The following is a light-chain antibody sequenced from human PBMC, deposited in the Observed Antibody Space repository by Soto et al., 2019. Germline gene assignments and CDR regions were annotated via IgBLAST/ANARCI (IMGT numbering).Light chain of an antibody. CDR3: QQSDTYPYT. V-gene: IGKV1-5*03. CDR2: KAS. J-gene: IGKJ2*01. CDR1: QGIDHW. Sequence: DIQMTQSPSALSASVGDRVTITCRASQGIDHWLAWYQQKPGKAPKVLVYKASILEGGVPSRFSGSESGTEFTLTISSLQPDDFATYYCQQSDTYPYTFGQGTKLDMK.